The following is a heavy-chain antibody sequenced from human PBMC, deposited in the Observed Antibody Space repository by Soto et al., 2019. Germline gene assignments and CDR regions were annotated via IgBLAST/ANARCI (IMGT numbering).Heavy chain of an antibody. CDR1: GGSISSGGYY. V-gene: IGHV4-31*03. J-gene: IGHJ3*02. CDR3: ARGAHHITMIVVVIDRLAFDI. CDR2: IYYSGST. D-gene: IGHD3-22*01. Sequence: SETLSLTCTVSGGSISSGGYYWSWIRQHPGKGLEWIGYIYYSGSTYYNPSLKSRVTISVDTSKNQFSLKLSSVTAADTAVYYCARGAHHITMIVVVIDRLAFDIWGQGTMVTVSS.